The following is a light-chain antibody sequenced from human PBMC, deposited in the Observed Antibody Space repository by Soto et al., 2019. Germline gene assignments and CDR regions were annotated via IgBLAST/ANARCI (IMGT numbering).Light chain of an antibody. J-gene: IGKJ3*01. Sequence: EIVLTQSPGTLSLSPGERATLSCRASQSVSSNNLAWYQQRPGQAPRVVIYGASTRATGIPERFSGSGSGTDFTLTISSLEPEDCAVYYCQQYGRSPFTFGPGTKVDIK. CDR3: QQYGRSPFT. CDR1: QSVSSNN. CDR2: GAS. V-gene: IGKV3-20*01.